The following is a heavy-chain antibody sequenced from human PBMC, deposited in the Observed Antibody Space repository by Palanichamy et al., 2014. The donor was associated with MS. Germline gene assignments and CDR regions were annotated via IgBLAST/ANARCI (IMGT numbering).Heavy chain of an antibody. D-gene: IGHD2-15*01. V-gene: IGHV4-30-2*01. CDR1: GGSINSGGYS. Sequence: QVQLQESGSGLVKPSQTLSLTCAVSGGSINSGGYSWSWIRQPPGKGLGWIGDIYYGGRTSYNPSLKSRVTISVDRSNNQFSLKLSSVTAADTAVYYCARAAPDCFGRGSCHYVFDIWGHGTMVTVSS. J-gene: IGHJ3*02. CDR3: ARAAPDCFGRGSCHYVFDI. CDR2: IYYGGRT.